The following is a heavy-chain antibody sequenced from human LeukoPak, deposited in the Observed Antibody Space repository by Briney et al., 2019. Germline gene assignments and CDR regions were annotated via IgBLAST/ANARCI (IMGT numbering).Heavy chain of an antibody. CDR2: IWNDATNK. D-gene: IGHD3-10*01. Sequence: GGSLRLSCATSVFTFSYYCMHWVRQAPGKGLEWVAVIWNDATNKYYADSVKGRFTISKDNSRNTLNLQMDSLRAEDTAVYYCARWGSGGLTLDYWGQGTLVTVSS. V-gene: IGHV3-33*01. CDR1: VFTFSYYC. J-gene: IGHJ4*02. CDR3: ARWGSGGLTLDY.